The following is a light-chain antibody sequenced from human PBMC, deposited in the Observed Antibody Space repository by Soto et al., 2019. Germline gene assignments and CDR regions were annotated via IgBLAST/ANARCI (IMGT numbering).Light chain of an antibody. CDR3: SSYTSPHIPVI. CDR2: EVS. Sequence: QSALTQPASVSGSPGQSITISCTGTSNDIGGYNYGSWYQQHPGEAPKLIIYEVSNRPSGVSNRFSGSKSDNTASLTITGLQAEDEASYYCSSYTSPHIPVIFGGGTQLTVL. V-gene: IGLV2-14*01. CDR1: SNDIGGYNY. J-gene: IGLJ2*01.